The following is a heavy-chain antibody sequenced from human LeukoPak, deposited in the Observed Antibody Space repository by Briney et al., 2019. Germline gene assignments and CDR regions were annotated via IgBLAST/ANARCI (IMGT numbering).Heavy chain of an antibody. J-gene: IGHJ4*02. D-gene: IGHD3-10*02. Sequence: GGSLRLSCAASGFTFSSYSMNWVRQAPGKGLEWVSFISTSSSYIYYADSLKGRFTISRDNAKNSLYLQMNSLRAEDTAVYYCARGTMFPYYFDYRGQGTLVTVSS. CDR1: GFTFSSYS. CDR2: ISTSSSYI. CDR3: ARGTMFPYYFDY. V-gene: IGHV3-21*01.